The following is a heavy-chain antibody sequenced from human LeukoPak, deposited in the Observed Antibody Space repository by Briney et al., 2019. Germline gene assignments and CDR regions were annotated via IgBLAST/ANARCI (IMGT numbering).Heavy chain of an antibody. CDR1: GYTFTSYY. CDR3: ARADYGDPVDY. CDR2: INPSGGST. D-gene: IGHD4-17*01. Sequence: ASVKVSCKASGYTFTSYYMHWVRQAPGQGLEWMGIINPSGGSTSYAQKFQGRVTMTRDMSTSTVYMELSSLRSEDTAVYYCARADYGDPVDYGGQGTLVTVSS. V-gene: IGHV1-46*01. J-gene: IGHJ4*02.